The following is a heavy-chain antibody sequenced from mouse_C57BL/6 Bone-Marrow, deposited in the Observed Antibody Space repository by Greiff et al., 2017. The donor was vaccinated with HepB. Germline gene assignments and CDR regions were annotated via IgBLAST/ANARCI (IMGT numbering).Heavy chain of an antibody. CDR2: IHPSDSDT. CDR3: VTGDYDYDGFAY. D-gene: IGHD2-4*01. CDR1: GYTFTSYW. Sequence: QVQLKQPGAELVKPGASVKVSCKASGYTFTSYWMHWVKHRPGQGLAWIGRIHPSDSDTNYNQKFKGKATLTVDKSSSTAYMQLSSLTTEDSAVYYCVTGDYDYDGFAYCGQGTLVTVSA. J-gene: IGHJ3*01. V-gene: IGHV1-74*01.